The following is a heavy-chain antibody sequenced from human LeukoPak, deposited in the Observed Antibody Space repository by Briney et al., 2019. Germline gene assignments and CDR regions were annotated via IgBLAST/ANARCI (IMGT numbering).Heavy chain of an antibody. CDR3: ARTRPQDYATSYLDA. D-gene: IGHD1-26*01. Sequence: PSDSLSLTCNVSGDSISSDYWSWIRQTPGKGLEWIGFIFHSGTTDYNPSLQSRATISIDTSRKSFSLKLLSVTAADTAVYYCARTRPQDYATSYLDAWGTGATVTVSS. V-gene: IGHV4-59*08. CDR1: GDSISSDY. CDR2: IFHSGTT. J-gene: IGHJ6*03.